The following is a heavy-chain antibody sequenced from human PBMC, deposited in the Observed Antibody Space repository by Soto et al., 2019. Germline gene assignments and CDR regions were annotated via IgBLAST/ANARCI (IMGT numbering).Heavy chain of an antibody. CDR1: GGSISSYY. CDR2: IYYSEST. CDR3: ARAYYDNSGYSLDP. Sequence: PSDTLSLTCTVSGGSISSYYWSWIRQPPGKGLEWIGYIYYSESTNYNPSLKSRVIISVDTSKNQFSLRLSSVTAADTAVYYCARAYYDNSGYSLDPWGQGILVTVSS. J-gene: IGHJ5*02. V-gene: IGHV4-59*01. D-gene: IGHD3-22*01.